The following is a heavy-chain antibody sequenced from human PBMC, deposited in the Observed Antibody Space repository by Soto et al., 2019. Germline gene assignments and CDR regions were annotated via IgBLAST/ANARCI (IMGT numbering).Heavy chain of an antibody. CDR1: GGSVSSGSYY. CDR2: IYYSGST. CDR3: ARGWPHIPAAIYYFDD. J-gene: IGHJ4*02. V-gene: IGHV4-61*01. D-gene: IGHD2-2*01. Sequence: SETLSLTCTVSGGSVSSGSYYWSWIRQPPGKGLEWIGYIYYSGSTNYNPSLKSRVTISVDTSKNQFSLKLSSVTAAGTAVYYCARGWPHIPAAIYYFDDWGQGTLVTVAS.